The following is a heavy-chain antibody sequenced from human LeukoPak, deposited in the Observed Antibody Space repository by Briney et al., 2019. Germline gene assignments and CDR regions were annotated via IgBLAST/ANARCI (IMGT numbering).Heavy chain of an antibody. Sequence: GGSLRLSCAASGFTFSSQAMNWVRQTPGKGLEWVSTISGSGGSTYYADSVKGRFTISRDNSKNTLYLQMNSLRAEDTAVYYCAKVSGSSSLRSMRGLYYFDYWGQGTLVTVSS. CDR2: ISGSGGST. CDR1: GFTFSSQA. CDR3: AKVSGSSSLRSMRGLYYFDY. J-gene: IGHJ4*02. V-gene: IGHV3-23*01. D-gene: IGHD6-13*01.